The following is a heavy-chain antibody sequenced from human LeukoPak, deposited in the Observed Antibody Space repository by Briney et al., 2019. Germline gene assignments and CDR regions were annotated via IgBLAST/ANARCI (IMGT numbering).Heavy chain of an antibody. CDR3: ASAVSGSYYYFDY. Sequence: SETLSLTCAVYGGSFSGYYWSWIRQPPGKGLEWIGEINHSGSTNYNPSLKSRVTISVDTSKNQFSLKLSPVTAADTAVYYCASAVSGSYYYFDYWGQGTLVTVSS. V-gene: IGHV4-34*01. D-gene: IGHD1-26*01. J-gene: IGHJ4*02. CDR2: INHSGST. CDR1: GGSFSGYY.